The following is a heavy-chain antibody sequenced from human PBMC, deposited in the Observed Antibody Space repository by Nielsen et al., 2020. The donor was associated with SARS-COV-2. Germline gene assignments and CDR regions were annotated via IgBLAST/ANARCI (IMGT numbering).Heavy chain of an antibody. CDR1: GFTFDDYA. CDR3: AKVYSGSYYDPLDY. D-gene: IGHD1-26*01. J-gene: IGHJ4*02. CDR2: ISWNSGSI. Sequence: GGSLRLSCAASGFTFDDYAMHWVRQAPGKGLEWVSGISWNSGSIGYADSVKGRFTISRDNAKNSLYLQMNSLRAEDTALYYCAKVYSGSYYDPLDYWGQGTLVTVSS. V-gene: IGHV3-9*01.